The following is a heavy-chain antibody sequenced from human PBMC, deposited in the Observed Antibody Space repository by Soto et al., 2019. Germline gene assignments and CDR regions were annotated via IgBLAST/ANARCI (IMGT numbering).Heavy chain of an antibody. J-gene: IGHJ4*02. CDR3: ARDAGSSDY. CDR2: INAGNWTT. V-gene: IGHV1-3*01. CDR1: GYTFSNFA. Sequence: QVQLVQSGAEGKKPGASVKVSCKASGYTFSNFAMHWVRQAPGQRLEWMGWINAGNWTTKYSQKFQGRVTITRDTSANTAYMELSSLRSEDTAVYYCARDAGSSDYWGQGTLVTVSS. D-gene: IGHD3-10*01.